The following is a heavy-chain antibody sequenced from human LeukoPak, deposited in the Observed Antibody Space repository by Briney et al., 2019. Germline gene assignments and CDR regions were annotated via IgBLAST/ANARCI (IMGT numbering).Heavy chain of an antibody. D-gene: IGHD6-6*01. CDR1: GGSISSGDYY. CDR2: IYYSGST. V-gene: IGHV4-30-4*01. Sequence: PSETLSLTCTVSGGSISSGDYYWSWIRQPPGKGLEWIGYIYYSGSTYYNPSLKSRVTISVDTSKNQFSLKLSSVTAADTAVYYCARSSDPDAFDIWGQGTMVTVSS. CDR3: ARSSDPDAFDI. J-gene: IGHJ3*02.